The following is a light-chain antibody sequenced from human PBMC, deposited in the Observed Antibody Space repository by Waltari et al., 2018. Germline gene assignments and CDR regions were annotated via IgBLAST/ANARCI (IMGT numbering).Light chain of an antibody. CDR2: DVS. J-gene: IGLJ3*02. Sequence: QSALTEPAVASPPPGQPITIPCSKPSSDVGPYNYVSWYQQHPGTPPKLMIYDVSNRPAGVSDRFSGSKSGNTASLTISGLQAEDEAYYYCSSYTSGSTLWVFGGGTKLTVL. CDR3: SSYTSGSTLWV. V-gene: IGLV2-14*03. CDR1: SSDVGPYNY.